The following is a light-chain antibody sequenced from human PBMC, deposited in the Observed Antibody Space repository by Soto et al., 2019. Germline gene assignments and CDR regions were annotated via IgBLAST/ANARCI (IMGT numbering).Light chain of an antibody. CDR3: QQYTNTNNPWM. J-gene: IGKJ1*01. CDR2: DAS. V-gene: IGKV1-5*01. Sequence: IHGAQAPPTLSASVGDRVTITCRASQTISTWMAWYQQKPGKAPKLLVYDASTLQSGVASRFSGSGSGTEFTLIISGLQPDDSATYYCQQYTNTNNPWMFGQGTKVDI. CDR1: QTISTW.